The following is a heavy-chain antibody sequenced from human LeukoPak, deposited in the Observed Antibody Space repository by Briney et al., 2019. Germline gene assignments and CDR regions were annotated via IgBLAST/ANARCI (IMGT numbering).Heavy chain of an antibody. D-gene: IGHD1-26*01. CDR2: IYTSGST. CDR1: GNSISSGDNY. Sequence: SETLSLTCTVSGNSISSGDNYWSWIRQPAGKGLEWIGRIYTSGSTNYNPSLKSRLTISVDTSKNQLSLKLTSVTAADTAVYYCARALSRATFDYWGQGTLVTVSS. CDR3: ARALSRATFDY. J-gene: IGHJ4*02. V-gene: IGHV4-61*02.